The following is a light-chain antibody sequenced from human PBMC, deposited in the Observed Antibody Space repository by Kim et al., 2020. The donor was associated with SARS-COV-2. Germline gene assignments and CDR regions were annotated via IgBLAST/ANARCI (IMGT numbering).Light chain of an antibody. Sequence: SPGERATPSCRASQSVSSSYLAWYQQKTGQAPRLLIYGASSRATGIPDRFSGSGSGTDFTLTISRLEPEDFAVYYCQQYGSSPQTFGQGTKVEIK. CDR1: QSVSSSY. J-gene: IGKJ1*01. V-gene: IGKV3-20*01. CDR3: QQYGSSPQT. CDR2: GAS.